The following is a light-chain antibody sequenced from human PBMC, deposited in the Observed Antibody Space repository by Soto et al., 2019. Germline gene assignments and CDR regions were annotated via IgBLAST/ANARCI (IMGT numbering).Light chain of an antibody. Sequence: EIVMTQSPANLSVSPGERATLSCRASQSVNSNLAWYQQKPGQAPRLLIYGASTRATGIPARFSGSGSGTEFTLTISSLQSEDFAVYYCQQYKNFWTFGQGTKVEIK. CDR1: QSVNSN. CDR2: GAS. CDR3: QQYKNFWT. V-gene: IGKV3-15*01. J-gene: IGKJ1*01.